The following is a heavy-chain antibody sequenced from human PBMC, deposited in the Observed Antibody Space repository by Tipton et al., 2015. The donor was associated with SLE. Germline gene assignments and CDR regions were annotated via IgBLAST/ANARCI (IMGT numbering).Heavy chain of an antibody. CDR3: ARKGCSGDNCYSDY. CDR2: IKQDGSEK. CDR1: GFTFSSYW. J-gene: IGHJ4*02. D-gene: IGHD2-15*01. Sequence: SLRLSCVASGFTFSSYWMSWVRQSPGKGLEWVANIKQDGSEKYYVDSVKGQFTISRDNAKNSLYLQMSSLRAEDTAVYFCARKGCSGDNCYSDYWGQGTLVPVSS. V-gene: IGHV3-7*01.